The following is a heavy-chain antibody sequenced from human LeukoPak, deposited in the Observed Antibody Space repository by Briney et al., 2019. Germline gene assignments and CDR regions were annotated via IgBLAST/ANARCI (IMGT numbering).Heavy chain of an antibody. CDR1: GFTFSSYA. CDR2: ISGSGGST. J-gene: IGHJ4*02. CDR3: ARDGNNYDSSGPADC. D-gene: IGHD3-22*01. V-gene: IGHV3-23*01. Sequence: PGGSLRLSCAASGFTFSSYAMSWVRQAPGKGLEWVSAISGSGGSTYYAASVRRRYNIHRDNYKHTIYLQMNSLRPGHTAVYYCARDGNNYDSSGPADCWGQGTLVTGSS.